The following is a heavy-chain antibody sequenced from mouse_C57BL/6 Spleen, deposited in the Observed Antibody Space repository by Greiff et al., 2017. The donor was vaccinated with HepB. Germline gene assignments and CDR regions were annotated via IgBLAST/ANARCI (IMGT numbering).Heavy chain of an antibody. J-gene: IGHJ4*01. V-gene: IGHV5-17*01. CDR2: ISSGSSTI. Sequence: EVKLMESGGGLVKPGGSLKLSCAASGFTFSDYGMHWVRQAPEKGLEWVAYISSGSSTIYYADTVKGRFTISRDNAKNTLFRQMTSLRSEDTAMYYCARWDYGAMDDGGQGTSVTGSS. D-gene: IGHD1-1*02. CDR1: GFTFSDYG. CDR3: ARWDYGAMDD.